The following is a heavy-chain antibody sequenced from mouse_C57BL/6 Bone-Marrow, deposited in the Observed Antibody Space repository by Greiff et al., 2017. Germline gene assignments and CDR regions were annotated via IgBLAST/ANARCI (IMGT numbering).Heavy chain of an antibody. V-gene: IGHV1-64*01. Sequence: QVQLQQPGAELVKPGASVKLSCKASGYTFTSYWMHWVKQRPGQGLEWIGMIHPNSGSTNYNEKFKSKATLTVDKSSSTAYMQLSSLTSEDSAVYYCARRIHSYDYDATYWGQGTLVTVSA. CDR1: GYTFTSYW. D-gene: IGHD2-4*01. CDR3: ARRIHSYDYDATY. J-gene: IGHJ3*01. CDR2: IHPNSGST.